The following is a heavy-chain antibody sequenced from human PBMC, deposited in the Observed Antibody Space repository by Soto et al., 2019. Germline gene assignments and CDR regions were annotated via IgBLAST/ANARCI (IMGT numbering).Heavy chain of an antibody. V-gene: IGHV4-39*01. CDR1: GGSISSSSYY. D-gene: IGHD2-2*01. CDR2: IYYSGST. CDR3: ARRATMRRRDDAFDI. J-gene: IGHJ3*02. Sequence: KTSETLSLTCTVSGGSISSSSYYWGWIRQPPGKGLEWIGSIYYSGSTYYNPSLKSRVTISVDTSKNQFSLKLSSVTAADTAVYYCARRATMRRRDDAFDIWGQGTMVT.